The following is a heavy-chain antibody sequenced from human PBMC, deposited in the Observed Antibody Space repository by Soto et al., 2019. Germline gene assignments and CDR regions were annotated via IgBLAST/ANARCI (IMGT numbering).Heavy chain of an antibody. D-gene: IGHD6-19*01. V-gene: IGHV4-39*01. CDR3: ASQENIAVTSFDY. CDR2: IYYSGST. CDR1: GGSISSSSYY. Sequence: QLQLQESGPGLVKPSETLSLTCTVSGGSISSSSYYWGWIRQSPGKGLEWIGSIYYSGSTYYNPSLKSRVTISGDTSRNQFSLKLSSVTAADTAVYYCASQENIAVTSFDYWGQGTLVTVSS. J-gene: IGHJ4*02.